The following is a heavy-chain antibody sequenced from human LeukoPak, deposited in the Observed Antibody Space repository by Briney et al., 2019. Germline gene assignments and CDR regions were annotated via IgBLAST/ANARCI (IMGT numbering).Heavy chain of an antibody. CDR2: INPSGGST. Sequence: AASVKVSCTASGYTFTSYYMHWVRQAPGQGLEWMGIINPSGGSTSYAQKFQGRVTITADESTSTAYMELSSLRSEDTAVYYCARDPIYGGELPFDYWGQGTLVTVSS. V-gene: IGHV1-46*01. CDR1: GYTFTSYY. CDR3: ARDPIYGGELPFDY. J-gene: IGHJ4*02. D-gene: IGHD1-26*01.